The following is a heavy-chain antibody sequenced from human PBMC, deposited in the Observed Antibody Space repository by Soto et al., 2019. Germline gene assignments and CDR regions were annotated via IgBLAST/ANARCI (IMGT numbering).Heavy chain of an antibody. J-gene: IGHJ4*02. D-gene: IGHD3-22*01. Sequence: EVQLLDSGGGLVQPGGSLRLSCAASGFTVSNYAMNWVRQAPGKGLEWVSTISGGGVNTYYADSVKGRFTISRDNSKNTLYLQMNSLRAEDTAVYYCAKVPLNSKIGFDYWGQGTLVTVSS. CDR2: ISGGGVNT. V-gene: IGHV3-23*01. CDR3: AKVPLNSKIGFDY. CDR1: GFTVSNYA.